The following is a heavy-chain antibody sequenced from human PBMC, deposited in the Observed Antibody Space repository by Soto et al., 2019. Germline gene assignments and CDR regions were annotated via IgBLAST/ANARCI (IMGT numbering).Heavy chain of an antibody. V-gene: IGHV3-23*01. CDR2: ISSGDST. Sequence: GGSLRLSCVTSGFTFSTYAMSWVRQAPGKGLEWVSTISSGDSTYYADSVKGRFTISRDNSKNTLYLQMNSLRAEDTAVYYCAKRLSYYFDSSGHGTLVTVSS. CDR1: GFTFSTYA. J-gene: IGHJ4*01. D-gene: IGHD3-16*02. CDR3: AKRLSYYFDS.